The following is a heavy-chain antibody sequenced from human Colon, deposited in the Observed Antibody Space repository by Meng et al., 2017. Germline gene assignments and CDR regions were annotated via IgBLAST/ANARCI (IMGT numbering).Heavy chain of an antibody. CDR1: GYTFTGYY. Sequence: ASVKVSCKASGYTFTGYYMHWVRQAPGQGLEWMGWINPNSGGTNYAQKFQGRVTMTRDTSISTAYMELSRLRSDDTAVYYCAREPPETYYLDYWGQGTLVTVSS. V-gene: IGHV1-2*02. CDR3: AREPPETYYLDY. D-gene: IGHD1-14*01. CDR2: INPNSGGT. J-gene: IGHJ4*02.